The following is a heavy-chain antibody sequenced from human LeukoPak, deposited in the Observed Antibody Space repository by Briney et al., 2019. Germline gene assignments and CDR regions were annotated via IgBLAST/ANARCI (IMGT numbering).Heavy chain of an antibody. CDR2: ISGSGGST. V-gene: IGHV3-23*01. Sequence: GGSLRLSCAASGFSFSTYSMTWVRQAPGKGLEWVSIISGSGGSTYYADSVKGRFTISRDNSKNTLYLQMNSLRAEDTAVYYCAKDGCSGTSCYGYYYMDVWGKGTTVTVSS. J-gene: IGHJ6*03. CDR1: GFSFSTYS. CDR3: AKDGCSGTSCYGYYYMDV. D-gene: IGHD2-2*01.